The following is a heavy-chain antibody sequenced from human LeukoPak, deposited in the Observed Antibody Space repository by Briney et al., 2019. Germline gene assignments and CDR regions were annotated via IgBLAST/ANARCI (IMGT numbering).Heavy chain of an antibody. CDR2: ISGRGGIR. D-gene: IGHD3-3*01. CDR3: VRDRNYYEALQRSY. Sequence: GGSLRLSCAASGFTFSSFAMSWVRQAPGKGLEWVSSISGRGGIRDYADSVKGRFTISRDNSKNTLYLQMNSLRVEDTALYFCVRDRNYYEALQRSYWGQGTLVTVPS. J-gene: IGHJ4*02. V-gene: IGHV3-23*01. CDR1: GFTFSSFA.